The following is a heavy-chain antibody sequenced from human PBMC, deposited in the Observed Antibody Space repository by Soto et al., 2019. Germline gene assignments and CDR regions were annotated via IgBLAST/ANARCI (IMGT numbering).Heavy chain of an antibody. D-gene: IGHD5-12*01. CDR3: ARDEMGYHPYYMDV. CDR2: IYYSGST. J-gene: IGHJ6*03. V-gene: IGHV4-61*08. CDR1: GGSISSGGYY. Sequence: SETLSLTCTVSGGSISSGGYYWSWIRQHPGKGLEWIGYIYYSGSTNYNPSLKSRVTISVDTSKNQFSLKLSSVTAADTAVYNCARDEMGYHPYYMDVWGKGTTVTVSS.